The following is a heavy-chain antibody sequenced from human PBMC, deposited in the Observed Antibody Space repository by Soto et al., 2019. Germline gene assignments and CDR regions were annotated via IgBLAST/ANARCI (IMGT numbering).Heavy chain of an antibody. CDR2: ISAYNGNT. CDR1: GYTFTNYA. J-gene: IGHJ6*02. Sequence: ASVKVSCKASGYTFTNYAIIWVRQAPGQGLEWMGWISAYNGNTKYAQKFQGRVTMTTDTSTSTAYMELRSLRSDDTAVYYCARELWDCMITSCYGDYYYGMDVWG. V-gene: IGHV1-18*01. D-gene: IGHD2-2*01. CDR3: ARELWDCMITSCYGDYYYGMDV.